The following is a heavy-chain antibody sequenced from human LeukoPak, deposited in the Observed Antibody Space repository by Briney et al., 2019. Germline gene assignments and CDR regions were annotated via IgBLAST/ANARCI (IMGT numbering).Heavy chain of an antibody. V-gene: IGHV3-11*01. CDR1: RFTFSDYY. J-gene: IGHJ4*02. CDR3: ARLVGRGFFDY. Sequence: GGSLGLSCAASRFTFSDYYMSWIRQAPGKGLEWLSYIRSSGNTISYADSVKGRFTISRDNAKNSLYLQMNSLRAEDTAVYYCARLVGRGFFDYWGQGTLVTVSS. D-gene: IGHD2-15*01. CDR2: IRSSGNTI.